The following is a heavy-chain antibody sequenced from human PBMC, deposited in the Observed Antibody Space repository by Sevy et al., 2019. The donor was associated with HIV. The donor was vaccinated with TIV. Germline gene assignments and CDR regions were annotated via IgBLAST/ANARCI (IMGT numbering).Heavy chain of an antibody. J-gene: IGHJ6*03. CDR1: GDSVSSNSAA. D-gene: IGHD3-3*01. CDR2: TYYRSKWYN. V-gene: IGHV6-1*01. Sequence: SQTLSLTCAISGDSVSSNSAAWNWIRQSPSRGLEWLGRTYYRSKWYNDYAVSVKSRITINPDTSKNQSSLQLNSVTPEDTAVYYCARGVIVLRFLEWLSETYYYYYYMDVWGKGTTVTVSS. CDR3: ARGVIVLRFLEWLSETYYYYYYMDV.